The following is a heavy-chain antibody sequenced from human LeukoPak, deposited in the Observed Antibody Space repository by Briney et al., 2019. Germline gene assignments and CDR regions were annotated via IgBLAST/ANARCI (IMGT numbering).Heavy chain of an antibody. CDR3: ARDYVDDIPMIKDY. V-gene: IGHV1-46*01. J-gene: IGHJ4*02. CDR2: INLSGGST. D-gene: IGHD2-8*01. Sequence: GASVKVSCKASGYTFTSYGISWVRQAPGQGLEWMGKINLSGGSTTYAQKFQGRVTMTRGTSTSTVYMELSSLRSEDTAVYYCARDYVDDIPMIKDYWGQGTLVTVSS. CDR1: GYTFTSYG.